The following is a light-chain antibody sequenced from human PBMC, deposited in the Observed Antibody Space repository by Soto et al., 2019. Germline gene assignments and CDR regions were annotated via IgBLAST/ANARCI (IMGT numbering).Light chain of an antibody. CDR3: QQYNSYPWT. J-gene: IGKJ1*01. CDR2: DAS. V-gene: IGKV1-5*01. Sequence: DIQMTQSPSTLSASVGGRVTITCRASQSISSWLAWYQQKPGKAPKLLIYDASSLESGVPSRFSGSGSGTEFTLTISSLQPDDFATYYCQQYNSYPWTFGQGTKVEIK. CDR1: QSISSW.